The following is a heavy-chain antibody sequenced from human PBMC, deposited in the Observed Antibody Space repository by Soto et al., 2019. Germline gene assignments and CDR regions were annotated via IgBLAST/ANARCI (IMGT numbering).Heavy chain of an antibody. CDR1: GFNFGGSW. CDR2: INPDGSGE. CDR3: AREHYFGLDY. V-gene: IGHV3-7*04. D-gene: IGHD1-26*01. J-gene: IGHJ4*02. Sequence: LRLSCAASGFNFGGSWMTWVRQALGKGLEWLAKINPDGSGEYYVDSVKGRFTISRDNAKSSLFFQMHSLRDEDTAVYFCAREHYFGLDYWGQGTLVTVS.